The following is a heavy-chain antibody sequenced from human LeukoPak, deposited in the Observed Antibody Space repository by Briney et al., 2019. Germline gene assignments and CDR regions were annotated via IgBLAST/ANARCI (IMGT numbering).Heavy chain of an antibody. CDR3: ARGAPHEYCSSTSCYWGGNWFDP. D-gene: IGHD2-2*01. CDR1: GYTFTGYY. Sequence: ASVKVSCKASGYTFTGYYMHCVRQAPGQGLEWMGWINPNSSGTNYAQKFQGRVTMARDTSISTAYMELSRLRSDDTAVYYCARGAPHEYCSSTSCYWGGNWFDPWGQGTLVTVSS. J-gene: IGHJ5*02. CDR2: INPNSSGT. V-gene: IGHV1-2*02.